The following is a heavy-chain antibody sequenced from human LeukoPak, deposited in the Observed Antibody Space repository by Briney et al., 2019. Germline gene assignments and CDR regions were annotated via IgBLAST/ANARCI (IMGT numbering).Heavy chain of an antibody. CDR1: GFTFSNYW. J-gene: IGHJ5*02. V-gene: IGHV3-7*04. CDR2: IKQDGSEK. D-gene: IGHD6-19*01. CDR3: ARDRSSGWYLTPGFDP. Sequence: GGSLRLSCAASGFTFSNYWMSWVRQAPGKGLEGLASIKQDGSEKYYVDSVKGRFTISRDNAKNSLYLQINSLRAEDTAVYYCARDRSSGWYLTPGFDPWGQGTLVTVSS.